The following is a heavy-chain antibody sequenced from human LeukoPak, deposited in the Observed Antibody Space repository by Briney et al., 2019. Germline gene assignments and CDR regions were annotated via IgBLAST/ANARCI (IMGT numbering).Heavy chain of an antibody. CDR3: TITIFGVVTSEMDV. V-gene: IGHV1-18*01. D-gene: IGHD3-3*01. CDR1: GYTFTSYG. Sequence: ASVKVSCKASGYTFTSYGISWVRQAPGQGLEWMGWINAYNGNTNYAQKLQGRVTMTTDTSTSTAYMELRSLRSDDTAVYYCTITIFGVVTSEMDVWGQGTTVTVSS. J-gene: IGHJ6*02. CDR2: INAYNGNT.